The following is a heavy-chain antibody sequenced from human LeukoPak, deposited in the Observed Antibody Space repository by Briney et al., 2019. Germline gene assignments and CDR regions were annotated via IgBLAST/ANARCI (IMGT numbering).Heavy chain of an antibody. CDR2: INPNSGGT. D-gene: IGHD3-22*01. J-gene: IGHJ4*02. V-gene: IGHV1-2*02. CDR1: GYTFNGYY. Sequence: ASVKVFCKASGYTFNGYYMHWVRQAPGQGLEWMGWINPNSGGTNYAQKFQGRVTMTRDTSMSTAYMELSRLRSDDTAVYYCARDGYYSSGFPTGFDYWGQGTLVTVSS. CDR3: ARDGYYSSGFPTGFDY.